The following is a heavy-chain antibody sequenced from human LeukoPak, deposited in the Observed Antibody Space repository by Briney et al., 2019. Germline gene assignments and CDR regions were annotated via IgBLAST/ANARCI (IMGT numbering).Heavy chain of an antibody. D-gene: IGHD2-15*01. CDR2: ISTTGANT. J-gene: IGHJ4*02. CDR3: LGYCSGGSYYSGAH. V-gene: IGHV3-23*01. CDR1: GXTFSTYA. Sequence: GGSLRLSCAASGXTFSTYAMSWARQAPGKGLEWVSTISTTGANTYYADSVQGRFTISRDNSKNTQFLQMNSLRGEDTAVYYCLGYCSGGSYYSGAHWGQGTLVTVSS.